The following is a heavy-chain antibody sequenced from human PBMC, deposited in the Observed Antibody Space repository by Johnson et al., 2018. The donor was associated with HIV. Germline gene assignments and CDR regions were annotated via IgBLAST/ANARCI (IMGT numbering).Heavy chain of an antibody. CDR1: GFTLSSYW. J-gene: IGHJ3*02. V-gene: IGHV3-7*05. CDR2: IKQDGSEK. CDR3: ASLAHSSSSLAFDI. D-gene: IGHD6-6*01. Sequence: VQLVESGGGLVQPGGSLRLSCAASGFTLSSYWMSWVRQAPGRGLEWVANIKQDGSEKYYVDSVKGRFTISRDNAKNSLYLQMNSLRAEDTAVYYCASLAHSSSSLAFDIWGQGTMVTVSS.